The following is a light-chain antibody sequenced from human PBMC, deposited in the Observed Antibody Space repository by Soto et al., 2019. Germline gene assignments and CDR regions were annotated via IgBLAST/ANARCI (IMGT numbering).Light chain of an antibody. CDR2: DAS. J-gene: IGKJ1*01. CDR1: QSIGSS. V-gene: IGKV1-5*01. Sequence: DIQMTQSPSTLSASVGDRVTITCRASQSIGSSLAWYQHKPGKAPNLLISDASTLERGVPSRFSGSGSGTEFTLTIRSLQPDDFATYYCQQYNGYSRTFGQGTKVEIK. CDR3: QQYNGYSRT.